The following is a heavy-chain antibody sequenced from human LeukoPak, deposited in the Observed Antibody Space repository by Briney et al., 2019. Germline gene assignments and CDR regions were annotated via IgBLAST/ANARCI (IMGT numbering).Heavy chain of an antibody. CDR2: ISYDGSNK. V-gene: IGHV3-30*18. J-gene: IGHJ4*02. D-gene: IGHD6-13*01. Sequence: GGSLRLSCAASGFTFSSYGMHWVRQAPGKGLEWVAVISYDGSNKYYADSVKGRFTIPRDNSKNTLYLQMNSLRAEDTAVYYCAKLAWAAAGISPGYWGQGTLVTVSS. CDR1: GFTFSSYG. CDR3: AKLAWAAAGISPGY.